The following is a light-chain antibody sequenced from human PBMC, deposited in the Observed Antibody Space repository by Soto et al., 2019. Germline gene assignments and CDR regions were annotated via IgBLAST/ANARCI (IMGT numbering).Light chain of an antibody. Sequence: EIVLTQSPATLSLSPGERATLSCRASQSVSSYLALYQQKPGQAPRLLIYDASNRATGNPARFSCSGSGTDFTLTIYSRAPEDVAVYYCQQHSNWPTWTFGQGTKAETK. J-gene: IGKJ1*01. CDR3: QQHSNWPTWT. V-gene: IGKV3-11*01. CDR2: DAS. CDR1: QSVSSY.